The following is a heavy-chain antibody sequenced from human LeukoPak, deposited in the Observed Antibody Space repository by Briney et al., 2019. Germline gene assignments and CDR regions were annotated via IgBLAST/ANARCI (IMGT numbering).Heavy chain of an antibody. CDR3: ARQKTVAGTFDY. CDR2: MYYSGTT. D-gene: IGHD6-19*01. Sequence: KPGGSLRLSCAASGFTFSTYSMNWVRQAPGKGLEWIATMYYSGTTYYNPSLKSRVTISVDTSKNQFSLNLSSVTAADTAMYYCARQKTVAGTFDYWGQGTLVTVSS. V-gene: IGHV4-39*01. J-gene: IGHJ4*02. CDR1: GFTFSTYSMN.